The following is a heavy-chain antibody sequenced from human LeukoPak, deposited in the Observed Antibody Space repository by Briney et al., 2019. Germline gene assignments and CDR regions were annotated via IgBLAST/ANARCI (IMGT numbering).Heavy chain of an antibody. V-gene: IGHV4-4*07. J-gene: IGHJ4*02. CDR1: GGSISSYY. CDR3: ARGRGNYYYGSGTGVLDY. Sequence: SETLSLTCTVSGGSISSYYWSWIRQPPGKGLEWIGRIYTSGNTNYNPSLKSRVTMSVDTSKNQFPLKLSSVTAADTAVYYCARGRGNYYYGSGTGVLDYWGQGTLVTVSS. CDR2: IYTSGNT. D-gene: IGHD3-10*01.